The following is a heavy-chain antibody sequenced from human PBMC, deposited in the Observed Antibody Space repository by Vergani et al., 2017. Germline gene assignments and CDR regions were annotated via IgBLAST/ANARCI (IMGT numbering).Heavy chain of an antibody. D-gene: IGHD3-3*01. V-gene: IGHV3-33*08. J-gene: IGHJ4*02. CDR2: IWYDGSNK. CDR1: GFTFSSYG. CDR3: ARDWGRSGYPDY. Sequence: QVQLVESGGGVVQPGRSLRLSCAASGFTFSSYGMHWVRQAPGKGLEWVAVIWYDGSNKYYADSVKGRFTISRDNSKNTLYLQMNSLRAEDTAVYYCARDWGRSGYPDYWAQGTLVTVSS.